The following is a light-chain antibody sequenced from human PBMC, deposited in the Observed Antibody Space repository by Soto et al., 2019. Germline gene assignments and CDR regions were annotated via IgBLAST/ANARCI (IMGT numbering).Light chain of an antibody. CDR3: QQYGKLPIT. CDR1: QYINTR. J-gene: IGKJ5*01. V-gene: IGKV3-20*01. Sequence: EIVLTQSPATLSSFPGDRVTLSCRASQYINTRLAWYQHRPGQAPRLLIYQTSIRAAGIPDRFSGSGSGTDFTLTISSLEPEDFAVYYCQQYGKLPITFGQGTRLEIK. CDR2: QTS.